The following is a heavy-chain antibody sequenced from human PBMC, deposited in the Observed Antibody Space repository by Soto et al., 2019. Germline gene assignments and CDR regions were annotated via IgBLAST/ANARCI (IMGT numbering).Heavy chain of an antibody. D-gene: IGHD3-16*01. CDR1: GYTFTSYG. CDR3: ARSYVSQPPLVVSDY. CDR2: ISAYNGNT. Sequence: QVQLVQSGAEVKKPGASVKVSCKASGYTFTSYGISWVRQAPGQGLEGMGWISAYNGNTNYAQKLQGRVTMTTDTSTSTAYMELRSLRSDDTAVYYCARSYVSQPPLVVSDYWGQGTLVTVSS. V-gene: IGHV1-18*01. J-gene: IGHJ4*02.